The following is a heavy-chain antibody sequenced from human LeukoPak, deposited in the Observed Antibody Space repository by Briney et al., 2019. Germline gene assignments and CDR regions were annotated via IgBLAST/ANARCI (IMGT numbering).Heavy chain of an antibody. CDR3: AREVVITVANWFDP. D-gene: IGHD3-22*01. V-gene: IGHV4-59*01. J-gene: IGHJ5*02. CDR1: GGSISSYY. CDR2: IYYSGST. Sequence: SETLSLTCTVSGGSISSYYWSWIRQPPGKGLEWIGYIYYSGSTNYNPSLKSRVTISVDTSKNQFSLKLSSVTAADTAVHYCAREVVITVANWFDPWGQGTLVTVSS.